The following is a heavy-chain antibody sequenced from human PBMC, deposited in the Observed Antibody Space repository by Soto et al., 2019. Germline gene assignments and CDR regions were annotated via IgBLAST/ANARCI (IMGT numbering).Heavy chain of an antibody. V-gene: IGHV3-53*01. Sequence: EVQLVESGGGLIQPGGSLRLSCAASGFTVSNNYMSWVRQPPGKGPEWVSIIYSGGNTYYADAVKGRFTISRDNSKNTRKLKMTSRRAEDKAIYYCAGPTGDPWGGGYYFDSWGRGTLVTVSS. J-gene: IGHJ4*02. CDR2: IYSGGNT. CDR3: AGPTGDPWGGGYYFDS. CDR1: GFTVSNNY. D-gene: IGHD7-27*01.